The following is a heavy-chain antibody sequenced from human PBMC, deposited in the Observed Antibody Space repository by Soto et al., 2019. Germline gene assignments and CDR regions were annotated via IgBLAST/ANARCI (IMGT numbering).Heavy chain of an antibody. CDR2: ISAKNGDT. CDR1: GYSFTRNG. J-gene: IGHJ6*02. D-gene: IGHD1-26*01. V-gene: IGHV1-18*01. Sequence: QVHLVQSGAELKKPGASVRVSCKASGYSFTRNGISWVRQAPGQGLEWMGWISAKNGDTNYAQKFQGRVIMTTDTSTSTAYMELRSLRSDYTAVYYCVRDRDSDTWPSRDVWGQGTTVTVSS. CDR3: VRDRDSDTWPSRDV.